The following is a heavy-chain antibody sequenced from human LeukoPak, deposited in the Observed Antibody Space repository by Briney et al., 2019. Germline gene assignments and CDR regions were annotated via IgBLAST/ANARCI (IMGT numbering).Heavy chain of an antibody. D-gene: IGHD6-25*01. Sequence: GGSLRLSCAASGFTFSSYEMNWARQAPGKGLEWVSYISSGGDTIHYADSVKGRFTISRDNAKNTLYLQMNSLRAEDTAVYYCARRSAAKDAFDIWGQGTMVTVSS. CDR3: ARRSAAKDAFDI. V-gene: IGHV3-48*03. CDR2: ISSGGDTI. CDR1: GFTFSSYE. J-gene: IGHJ3*02.